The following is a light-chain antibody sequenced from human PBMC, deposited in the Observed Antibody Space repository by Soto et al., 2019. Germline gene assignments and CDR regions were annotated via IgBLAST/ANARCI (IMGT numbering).Light chain of an antibody. CDR3: QQYKDWWT. CDR2: GAS. V-gene: IGKV3-15*01. CDR1: QSVSSN. J-gene: IGKJ1*01. Sequence: EIVMTQSPATLSVSPGERATLSCRASQSVSSNLAWYQQKPGQAPRLLIYGASTRATGIPARFSGSGSGTEFTLIISSLQSEDSAVYYCQQYKDWWTFGQGTKVDIK.